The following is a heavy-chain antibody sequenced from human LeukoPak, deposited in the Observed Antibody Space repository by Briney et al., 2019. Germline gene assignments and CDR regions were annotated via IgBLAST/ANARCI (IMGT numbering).Heavy chain of an antibody. D-gene: IGHD4-23*01. CDR2: IIPIFGTA. Sequence: GASVKVSCKASGGTFSSYAISWVRQAPGQGLEWMGGIIPIFGTANYAQKFQGRVTITTDESTSTAYMELSSLRSEDTAVYYCAADRVGTFDPWGQGTLVTVSS. J-gene: IGHJ5*02. CDR3: AADRVGTFDP. V-gene: IGHV1-69*05. CDR1: GGTFSSYA.